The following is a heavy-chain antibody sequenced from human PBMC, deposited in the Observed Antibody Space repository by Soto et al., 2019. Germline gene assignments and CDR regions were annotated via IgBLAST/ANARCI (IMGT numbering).Heavy chain of an antibody. Sequence: SETLSLTCAVSGGSFSGYYWTWIRQPPGKGLEWIGEINHSGSTNYNPSLQSRVTISIDTSKNQFSLNVSSVSAADTAVYYCARGPRKLIYWGQGTLVTVSS. D-gene: IGHD1-1*01. CDR3: ARGPRKLIY. CDR2: INHSGST. J-gene: IGHJ4*02. V-gene: IGHV4-34*01. CDR1: GGSFSGYY.